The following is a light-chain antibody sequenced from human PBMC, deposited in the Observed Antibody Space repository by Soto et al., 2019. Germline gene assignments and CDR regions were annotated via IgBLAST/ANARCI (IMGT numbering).Light chain of an antibody. V-gene: IGLV4-69*01. CDR2: LNSDGSH. CDR1: SGHSNYA. J-gene: IGLJ2*01. CDR3: QTWGSGIVV. Sequence: QLVLTQSPSASASLGASVKLTCTLSSGHSNYAIAWHQQQSEKGPRFLMKLNSDGSHSKGDVSPDRFSCSSTGAERYLTISSVQSGDEADYYCQTWGSGIVVFGGGTKLTVL.